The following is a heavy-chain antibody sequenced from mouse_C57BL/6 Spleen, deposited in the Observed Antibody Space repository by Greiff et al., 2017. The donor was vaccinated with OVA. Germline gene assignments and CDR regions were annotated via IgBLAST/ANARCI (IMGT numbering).Heavy chain of an antibody. V-gene: IGHV3-6*01. CDR2: ISYDGSN. CDR3: AREIPGGWYFDV. D-gene: IGHD5-1-1*01. Sequence: EVKLQESGPGLVKPSQSLSLTCSVTGYSITSGYYWNWIRQFPGNKLEWMGYISYDGSNNYNPSLKNRISITRDTSKNQFFLKLNSVTTEDTATYYCAREIPGGWYFDVWGTGTTVTVSS. J-gene: IGHJ1*03. CDR1: GYSITSGYY.